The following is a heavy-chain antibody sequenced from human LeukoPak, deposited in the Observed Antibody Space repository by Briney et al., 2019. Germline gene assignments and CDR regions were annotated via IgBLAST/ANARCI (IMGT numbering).Heavy chain of an antibody. CDR1: GFTVSSNY. D-gene: IGHD3-22*01. CDR2: MYSAGHT. J-gene: IGHJ4*02. V-gene: IGHV3-66*02. CDR3: VRNPHYDTSGHPLDN. Sequence: PGGSLRLSCAASGFTVSSNYMSWVRQVPGKGLEWVPVMYSAGHTYYADSVKGRFTVSRDNSKNMLYLQMNGLRAEDTAVYYCVRNPHYDTSGHPLDNWGQGTLVTVSS.